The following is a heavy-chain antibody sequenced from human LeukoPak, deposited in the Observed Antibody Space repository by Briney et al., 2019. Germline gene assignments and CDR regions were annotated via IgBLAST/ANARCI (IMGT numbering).Heavy chain of an antibody. CDR1: GGTFSSYA. Sequence: ASVKVSCKASGGTFSSYAISWVRQAPGQGLEWMGRIIPILGIANYAQKFQGRVTITADKSTSTAYMELSSLRSEDTAVYYCARGVHYSLPYYFDYWGQGTLVTVSS. V-gene: IGHV1-69*04. CDR2: IIPILGIA. J-gene: IGHJ4*02. D-gene: IGHD2-15*01. CDR3: ARGVHYSLPYYFDY.